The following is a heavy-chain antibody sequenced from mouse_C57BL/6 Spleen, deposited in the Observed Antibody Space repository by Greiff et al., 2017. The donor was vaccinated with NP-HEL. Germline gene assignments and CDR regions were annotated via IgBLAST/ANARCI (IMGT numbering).Heavy chain of an antibody. CDR3: ARLLLRAGDY. CDR2: ISNKANGYTT. J-gene: IGHJ4*01. D-gene: IGHD1-1*01. V-gene: IGHV7-3*01. CDR1: GFTFPDYY. Sequence: EVQLVESGGGLVQPGGSLSLSCAASGFTFPDYYMSWVRQPPGKALEWLGFISNKANGYTTEYSASVKGRFTISRDNSQSILYLQMNALRAEDSATYYCARLLLRAGDYWGQGTSVTVSS.